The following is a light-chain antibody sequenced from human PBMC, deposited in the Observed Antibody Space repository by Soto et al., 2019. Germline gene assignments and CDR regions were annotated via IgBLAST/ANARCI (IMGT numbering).Light chain of an antibody. Sequence: QSAVTQPPAASGSPGQSVAISCTGTSSDVGGYNYVSWYQQHPGKAPKLMIYEVNKRPSGVPDRFSGSKSGNTASLTVSGLQAEDEADYYCSSYAGSSNVFGTGTKVTVL. CDR1: SSDVGGYNY. CDR2: EVN. CDR3: SSYAGSSNV. V-gene: IGLV2-8*01. J-gene: IGLJ1*01.